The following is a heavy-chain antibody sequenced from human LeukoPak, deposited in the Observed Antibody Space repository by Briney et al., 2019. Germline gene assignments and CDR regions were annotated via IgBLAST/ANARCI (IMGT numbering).Heavy chain of an antibody. D-gene: IGHD3-10*01. CDR2: ISAYNGNT. Sequence: PPASVKVSCKASGYTFTSYGITWVRQAPGQGLEWMGWISAYNGNTKYAQKLQGRVTMTTDTSTSTAYMELRSLRSDDTAVYYCALLWFGESYYFDYWGQGTLVTVSS. V-gene: IGHV1-18*01. CDR1: GYTFTSYG. CDR3: ALLWFGESYYFDY. J-gene: IGHJ4*02.